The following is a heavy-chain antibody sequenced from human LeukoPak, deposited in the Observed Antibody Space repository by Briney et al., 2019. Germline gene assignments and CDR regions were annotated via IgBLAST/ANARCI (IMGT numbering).Heavy chain of an antibody. CDR3: ATVRPENSGSYYWDY. Sequence: SETLSLTCTVSGGSISSYYWSWIRQPPGKGLEWIGCFYYSGDTNSNPSLKSRVTISADTSKNQFSLKLMSVTAADTAVYYCATVRPENSGSYYWDYWGQGTLVTVSS. CDR2: FYYSGDT. J-gene: IGHJ4*02. CDR1: GGSISSYY. V-gene: IGHV4-59*08. D-gene: IGHD1-26*01.